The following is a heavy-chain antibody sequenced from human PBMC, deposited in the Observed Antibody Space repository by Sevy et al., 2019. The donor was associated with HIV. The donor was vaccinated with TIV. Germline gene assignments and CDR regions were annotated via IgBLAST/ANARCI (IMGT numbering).Heavy chain of an antibody. CDR3: ARDRHVAAASTSWFDP. Sequence: SETLSLTCTVSGGSISSYYWSWIRQPPGKGLEWIGYIYYSGSTNYNPSLKSRVTISVDTSKNQFSLKLSSVTAADTAVYYCARDRHVAAASTSWFDPRGQGTLVTVSS. V-gene: IGHV4-59*01. D-gene: IGHD6-13*01. CDR1: GGSISSYY. J-gene: IGHJ5*02. CDR2: IYYSGST.